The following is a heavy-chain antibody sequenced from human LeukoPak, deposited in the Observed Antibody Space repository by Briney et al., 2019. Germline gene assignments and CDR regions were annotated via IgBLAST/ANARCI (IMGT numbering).Heavy chain of an antibody. D-gene: IGHD1-1*01. V-gene: IGHV3-23*01. CDR2: ISGSGGTT. CDR3: AKGRNWNRNAFDI. J-gene: IGHJ3*02. CDR1: GFTFSSSA. Sequence: GGSLRLSCAGSGFTFSSSAMTWVRQAPGKGLEWVSAISGSGGTTYYADSVKGRFTISRDNSKNALFLQMDSLRAEDTAVYHCAKGRNWNRNAFDIWGQGTMLTVSS.